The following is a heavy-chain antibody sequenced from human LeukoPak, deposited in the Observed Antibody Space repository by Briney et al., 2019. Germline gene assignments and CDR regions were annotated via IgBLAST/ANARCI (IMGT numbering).Heavy chain of an antibody. D-gene: IGHD6-19*01. V-gene: IGHV3-48*03. Sequence: PGGSLILSCAASGFTFSSYEMNWVRQAPGKGLEWVSYISSSGSTIYYADSVKGRFTISRDNAKNSLYLQMNSLRAEDTAVYYCARDSVAGTFDYWGQGTLVTVSS. J-gene: IGHJ4*02. CDR2: ISSSGSTI. CDR1: GFTFSSYE. CDR3: ARDSVAGTFDY.